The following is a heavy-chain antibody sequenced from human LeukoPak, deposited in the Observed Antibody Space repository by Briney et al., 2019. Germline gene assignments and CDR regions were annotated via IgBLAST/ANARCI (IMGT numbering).Heavy chain of an antibody. Sequence: GGSLRLSCAASGFSFSGFSFSSYSLNWVRQAPGKGLEWVSSISSGSSYIYYADSLKGRFTISRDNAKNTLYLQMNSLRVEDTAVYYCAITVTGGIDYWGQGTLVTVSS. CDR3: AITVTGGIDY. J-gene: IGHJ4*02. V-gene: IGHV3-21*01. D-gene: IGHD4-17*01. CDR2: ISSGSSYI. CDR1: GFSFSGFSFSSYS.